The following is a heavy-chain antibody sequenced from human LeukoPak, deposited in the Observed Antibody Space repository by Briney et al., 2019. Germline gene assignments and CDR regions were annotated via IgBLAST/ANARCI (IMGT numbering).Heavy chain of an antibody. D-gene: IGHD3-22*01. CDR3: AREVALYYDSSGYYDY. CDR2: IYYSGST. J-gene: IGHJ4*02. CDR1: GGSISSSSYY. Sequence: SETLSLTCTVSGGSISSSSYYWGWIRQPPGKGLEWIGSIYYSGSTYYNPSLKSRVTISVDTSKNQFSLKLTSVTAADTAVYYCAREVALYYDSSGYYDYWGQGTLVTVSS. V-gene: IGHV4-39*07.